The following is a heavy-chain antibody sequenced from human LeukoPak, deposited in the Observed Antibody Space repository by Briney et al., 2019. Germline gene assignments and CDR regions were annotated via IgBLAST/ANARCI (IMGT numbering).Heavy chain of an antibody. Sequence: ASVKVSCKPSRYTFPSYDINWVGQATGPRIEWMGWMNPNRGNTGYAQKFQGRVTMTRNTSISTAYIELSSLRSEDTAVYYCARRPLAGTSPLYYYYYMDVWGKGTTVTVSS. V-gene: IGHV1-8*01. D-gene: IGHD6-19*01. CDR3: ARRPLAGTSPLYYYYYMDV. CDR1: RYTFPSYD. J-gene: IGHJ6*03. CDR2: MNPNRGNT.